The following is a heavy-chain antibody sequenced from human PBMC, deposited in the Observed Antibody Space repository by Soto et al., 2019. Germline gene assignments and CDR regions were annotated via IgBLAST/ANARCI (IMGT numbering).Heavy chain of an antibody. CDR2: ISSTTNYI. CDR3: ARESEDLTSNFDY. V-gene: IGHV3-21*06. J-gene: IGHJ4*02. CDR1: VFTFTSYS. Sequence: PGWSLRLSCGASVFTFTSYSMNWFRQAPGKGLEWVSSISSTTNYIYYGDSMKGRFTISRDNAKNSLYLEMNSLRAEDTAVYYCARESEDLTSNFDYWGQGTLVTVSS.